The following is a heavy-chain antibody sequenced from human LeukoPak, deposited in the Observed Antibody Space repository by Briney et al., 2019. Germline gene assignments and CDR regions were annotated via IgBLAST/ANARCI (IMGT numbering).Heavy chain of an antibody. CDR1: GGSISSGGYY. J-gene: IGHJ6*02. Sequence: SQTLSLTCTVSGGSISSGGYYWSWIRQHPGKGLEWIGYIYYSGSTYYNPSLKSRVTISVDTSKNQFSLKLSSVAAADTAVYYCARDSSSGYYYFTYYGMDVWGQGTTVTVSS. V-gene: IGHV4-31*03. CDR2: IYYSGST. CDR3: ARDSSSGYYYFTYYGMDV. D-gene: IGHD3-22*01.